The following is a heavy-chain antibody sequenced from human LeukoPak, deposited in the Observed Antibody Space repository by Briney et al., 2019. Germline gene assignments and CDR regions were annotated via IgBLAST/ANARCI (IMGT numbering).Heavy chain of an antibody. J-gene: IGHJ4*02. V-gene: IGHV1-2*02. CDR2: INPNSGGT. D-gene: IGHD5-18*01. CDR1: GYTFTGYY. CDR3: EAVDTAMGNLDY. Sequence: ASVKVSCKAPGYTFTGYYMHWVRQAPGQGLEWMGWINPNSGGTNYAQKFQGRVTMTRDTSISTAYMELSRLRSDDTAVYYCEAVDTAMGNLDYWGQGTLVTVSS.